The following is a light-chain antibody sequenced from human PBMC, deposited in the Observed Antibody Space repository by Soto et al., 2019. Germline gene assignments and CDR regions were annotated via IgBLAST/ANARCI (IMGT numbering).Light chain of an antibody. CDR3: SSYTSRPTLFV. Sequence: SALTQPASVSGSPGQSITISCTGTSSDVGDYNYVSWYQQHPGKAPKLIIFEVSIRPSGVSVRFSGSKSGNTASLTISGLQTEDEADYYCSSYTSRPTLFVFGSGTKVTVL. CDR2: EVS. CDR1: SSDVGDYNY. J-gene: IGLJ1*01. V-gene: IGLV2-14*01.